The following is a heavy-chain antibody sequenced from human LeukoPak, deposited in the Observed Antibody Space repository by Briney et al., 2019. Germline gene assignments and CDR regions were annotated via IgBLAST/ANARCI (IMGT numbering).Heavy chain of an antibody. Sequence: SETLSLTCAVSGGSISSSSYYWDWIRQPPGKGLEWIASIYYSGSTYYNPSLKSRVTISVDTSKNQFSLKLSSVTAADTAVYYCARISPERGYSYGPLDNYFDYWGQGTLVTVSS. J-gene: IGHJ4*02. CDR3: ARISPERGYSYGPLDNYFDY. CDR1: GGSISSSSYY. D-gene: IGHD5-18*01. V-gene: IGHV4-39*01. CDR2: IYYSGST.